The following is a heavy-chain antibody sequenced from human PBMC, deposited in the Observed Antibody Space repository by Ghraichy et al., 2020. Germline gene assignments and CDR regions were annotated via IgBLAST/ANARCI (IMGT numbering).Heavy chain of an antibody. D-gene: IGHD3-10*01. CDR1: GYSFTSYW. Sequence: GESLNISCKGSGYSFTSYWIGWVRQMPGKGLEWMGIIYPGDSDTRYSPSFQGQVTISADKSISTAYLQWSSLKASDTAMYYCARLMVQGVRGNPHYYYYGMDVWGQGTTVTVSS. CDR3: ARLMVQGVRGNPHYYYYGMDV. CDR2: IYPGDSDT. V-gene: IGHV5-51*01. J-gene: IGHJ6*02.